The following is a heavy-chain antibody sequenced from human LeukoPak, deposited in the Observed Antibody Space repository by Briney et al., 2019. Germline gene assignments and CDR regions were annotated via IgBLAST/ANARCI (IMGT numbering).Heavy chain of an antibody. Sequence: SETLSLTCTVSGGSISSSSFYWGWIRQPPGKGLEWIASIYYSGSTYYNPSLKSRVAISVDTSKNQFSLKLSSVTAADTAVYYCARGFLAHFYGSSSHWGQGTLVSVSS. J-gene: IGHJ4*02. CDR3: ARGFLAHFYGSSSH. CDR2: IYYSGST. D-gene: IGHD3-10*01. V-gene: IGHV4-39*01. CDR1: GGSISSSSFY.